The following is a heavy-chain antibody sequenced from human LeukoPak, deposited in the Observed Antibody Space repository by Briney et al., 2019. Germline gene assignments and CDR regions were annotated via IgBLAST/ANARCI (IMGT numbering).Heavy chain of an antibody. V-gene: IGHV3-23*01. D-gene: IGHD5-12*01. Sequence: PGGSLRLSCAASGFTFSNYGMNWVRQAPGKGLEWVSATSASGSSPNYSVSVKGRFTISRDNSKNTLYLQMNSLRAEDTAVYYCAKTTGGNAYDYIHYWGQGTLVTVS. CDR2: TSASGSSP. CDR1: GFTFSNYG. CDR3: AKTTGGNAYDYIHY. J-gene: IGHJ4*02.